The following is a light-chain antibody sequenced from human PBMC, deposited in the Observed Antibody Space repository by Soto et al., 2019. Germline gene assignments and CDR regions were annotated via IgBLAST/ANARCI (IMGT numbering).Light chain of an antibody. V-gene: IGLV3-21*04. J-gene: IGLJ1*01. CDR3: QVWDSSSDHLYV. CDR1: NIESKS. Sequence: SYELTQPPSVSVAPGKTARITCGGINIESKSVHWYQQKPGQAPVLVISYDSDRPSGIPERFSGSNSGNTATLTISRVEAGDEADYYCQVWDSSSDHLYVFGPGTKLTVL. CDR2: YDS.